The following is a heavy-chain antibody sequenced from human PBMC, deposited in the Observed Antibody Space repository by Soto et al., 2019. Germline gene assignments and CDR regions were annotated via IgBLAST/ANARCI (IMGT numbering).Heavy chain of an antibody. D-gene: IGHD6-13*01. V-gene: IGHV3-48*03. J-gene: IGHJ4*02. CDR3: ARESAAGTADY. Sequence: PGGSLRLSCAASGFTFSSYEMNWVRQAPGEGLEWVSYISSSGSTIYYADSVKGRFTISRDNAKNSLYLQMNSLRAEDTAVYYCARESAAGTADYWGQGTLVTVSS. CDR2: ISSSGSTI. CDR1: GFTFSSYE.